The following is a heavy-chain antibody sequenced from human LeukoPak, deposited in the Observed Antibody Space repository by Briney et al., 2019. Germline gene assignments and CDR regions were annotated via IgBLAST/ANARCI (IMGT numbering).Heavy chain of an antibody. Sequence: ASVKVSCKASGYTFTGYYMHWVRQAPGQGLEWMGWINPNSGGTNYAQKFQGWVTMTRDTPISTAYMELSRLRSDDTAVYYCARNEYYYDSSGYYYGHFDYWGQGTLVTVSS. J-gene: IGHJ4*02. CDR2: INPNSGGT. V-gene: IGHV1-2*04. D-gene: IGHD3-22*01. CDR3: ARNEYYYDSSGYYYGHFDY. CDR1: GYTFTGYY.